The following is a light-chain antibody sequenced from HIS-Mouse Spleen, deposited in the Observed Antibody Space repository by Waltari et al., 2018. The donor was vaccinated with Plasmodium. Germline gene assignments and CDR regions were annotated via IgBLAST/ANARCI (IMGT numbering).Light chain of an antibody. CDR1: ALPQQY. Sequence: SYELTQPPSVSVSPGQTARLPCSGDALPQQYAYWYQQKQGQAPVRVIYKESERPSGIPERFSGSSSGTTVTLTISGVQAEDEADYYCQSADSSGTYWVFGGGTKLTVL. CDR3: QSADSSGTYWV. V-gene: IGLV3-25*03. J-gene: IGLJ3*02. CDR2: KES.